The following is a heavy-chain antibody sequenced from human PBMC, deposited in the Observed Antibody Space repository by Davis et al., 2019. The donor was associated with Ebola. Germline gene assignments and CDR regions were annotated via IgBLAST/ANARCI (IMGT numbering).Heavy chain of an antibody. D-gene: IGHD4-17*01. CDR1: RYTFPSFA. CDR3: AGNSVTTRLDYYGMDV. V-gene: IGHV1-3*01. CDR2: NNAGNGNT. Sequence: AASVTVSCKASRYTFPSFALHWVRQAPGQRLEWMGWNNAGNGNTLYSQNFQGRVTITRDTSASTVYMELSSLRSEDTAVYYCAGNSVTTRLDYYGMDVWGQGTTVTVSS. J-gene: IGHJ6*02.